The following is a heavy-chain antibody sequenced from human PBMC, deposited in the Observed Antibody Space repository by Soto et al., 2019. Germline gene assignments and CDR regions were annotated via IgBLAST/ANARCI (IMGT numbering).Heavy chain of an antibody. CDR1: GFTFSSYA. Sequence: GGSLRLSCAASGFTFSSYAMTWVRQAPGKGLEWVSGISGSGGSTYYADSVKGRFTISRDNSKNTLYLQMNSLRAEDTAVYYCAKDSMTYDAFDIWGQGTMVTVSS. CDR3: AKDSMTYDAFDI. CDR2: ISGSGGST. J-gene: IGHJ3*02. V-gene: IGHV3-23*01. D-gene: IGHD2-2*01.